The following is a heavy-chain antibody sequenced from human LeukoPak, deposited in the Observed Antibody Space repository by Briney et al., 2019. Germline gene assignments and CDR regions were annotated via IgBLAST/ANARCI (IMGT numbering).Heavy chain of an antibody. Sequence: ASVKVSCKASGYTFTSYGISWVRQAPGQGLEWMGWISAYNGNTNYAQKFQGRVTMTTDTSTSTAYMELRSLRSDDTAVYYCARRGYYDSSGYADYWGQGTLVTVSS. CDR3: ARRGYYDSSGYADY. CDR2: ISAYNGNT. J-gene: IGHJ4*02. D-gene: IGHD3-22*01. CDR1: GYTFTSYG. V-gene: IGHV1-18*01.